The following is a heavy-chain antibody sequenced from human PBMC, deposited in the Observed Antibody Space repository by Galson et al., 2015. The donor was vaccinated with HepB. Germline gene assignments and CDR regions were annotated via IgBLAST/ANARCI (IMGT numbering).Heavy chain of an antibody. CDR2: IYTSGST. CDR1: GGSISSYY. CDR3: ARYCSSTSCYFGRAFDI. Sequence: LSLTCTVSGGSISSYYWSWIRQPAGKGLEWIGRIYTSGSTNYNPSLKSRVTMSVDTSKNQFSLKLSSVTAADTAVYYCARYCSSTSCYFGRAFDIWGQGTMVTVSS. J-gene: IGHJ3*02. D-gene: IGHD2-2*01. V-gene: IGHV4-4*07.